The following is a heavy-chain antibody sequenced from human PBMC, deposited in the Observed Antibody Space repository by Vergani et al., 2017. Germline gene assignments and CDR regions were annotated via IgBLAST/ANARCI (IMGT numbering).Heavy chain of an antibody. CDR2: ISRSGSPV. CDR1: GFTLSNFG. J-gene: IGHJ4*02. CDR3: ARDYQYYYNSRGYSTRSAYDY. D-gene: IGHD3-22*01. V-gene: IGHV3-48*01. Sequence: EVQLVESGGGLVQPGGSLRLSCAASGFTLSNFGMNWVRQAPGKGLEWLAFISRSGSPVYYADSVQGRFTISRDTADNTLHLQMNSLRVEDTAVYYCARDYQYYYNSRGYSTRSAYDYWGQGILVSVSS.